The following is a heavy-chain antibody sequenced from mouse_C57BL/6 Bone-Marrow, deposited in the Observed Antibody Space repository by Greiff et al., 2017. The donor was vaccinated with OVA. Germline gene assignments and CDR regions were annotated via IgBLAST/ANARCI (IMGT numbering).Heavy chain of an antibody. D-gene: IGHD1-1*01. CDR1: GYTFTCYW. J-gene: IGHJ2*01. Sequence: QVQLQQPGAELVKPGASVKLSCKASGYTFTCYWMHWVKQRPGHGLEWIGMIHPNSGSTNYNEKFKSKATLTVDKFSSTAYMQLSSLTSEVSAVYYCASWSTTVVGQPRFDYWGQGTTLTVSS. CDR2: IHPNSGST. V-gene: IGHV1-64*01. CDR3: ASWSTTVVGQPRFDY.